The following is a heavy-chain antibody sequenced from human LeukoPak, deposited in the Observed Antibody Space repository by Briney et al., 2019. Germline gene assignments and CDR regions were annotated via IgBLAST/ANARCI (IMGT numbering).Heavy chain of an antibody. CDR1: GFTFSSYW. Sequence: GGSLRLSCAASGFTFSSYWMSWVRQAPGKGLDWVANIKQDGSEKYYVDSVKGRFTISRDNAKNSLYLQMNSLRAEDTALYYCARNPNLLLTNPPDYWGQGTLVTVSS. CDR3: ARNPNLLLTNPPDY. V-gene: IGHV3-7*03. CDR2: IKQDGSEK. J-gene: IGHJ4*02. D-gene: IGHD1-26*01.